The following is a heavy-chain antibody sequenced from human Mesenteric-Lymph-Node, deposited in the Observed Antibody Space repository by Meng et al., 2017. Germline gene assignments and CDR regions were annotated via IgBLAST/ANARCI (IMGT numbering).Heavy chain of an antibody. Sequence: LSLTCAASGFTFSSYAMHWVRQAPGKGLEWVAVISYDGSNKYYADSVKGRFTISRDNSKNTLYLQMNSLRAEDTAVYYCARDQGYCSGGSCYGEEYYYYYGMDVWGQGTTVTVSS. CDR2: ISYDGSNK. CDR3: ARDQGYCSGGSCYGEEYYYYYGMDV. V-gene: IGHV3-30*04. J-gene: IGHJ6*02. D-gene: IGHD2-15*01. CDR1: GFTFSSYA.